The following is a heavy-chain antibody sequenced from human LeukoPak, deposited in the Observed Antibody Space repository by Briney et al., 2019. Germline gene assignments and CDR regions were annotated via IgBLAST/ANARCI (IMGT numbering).Heavy chain of an antibody. CDR1: GGTFSSYS. CDR3: ARDGGLTVTTGFDP. CDR2: INPSGCST. Sequence: ASVKLSCKASGGTFSSYSISWVRQPPGQGLEWMGIINPSGCSTSYAQKFRGRVTMTRDMSTRTVHMVLSGLRSEDTAVYCCARDGGLTVTTGFDPWGQGTLVTVSS. D-gene: IGHD4-11*01. J-gene: IGHJ5*02. V-gene: IGHV1-46*01.